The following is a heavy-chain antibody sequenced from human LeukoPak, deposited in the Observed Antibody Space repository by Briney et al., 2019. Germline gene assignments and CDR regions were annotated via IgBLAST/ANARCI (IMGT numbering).Heavy chain of an antibody. CDR2: ISYDGSNK. CDR1: GFTFDDYA. D-gene: IGHD3-22*01. CDR3: AKDAGVVVIANFFDH. Sequence: GGSLRLSCAASGFTFDDYAMHWVRQAPGKGLEWVAVISYDGSNKHYADSVKGRFNISRDNSKNTLYLQMNSLRAEDTAVYYCAKDAGVVVIANFFDHWGQGTLVTVSS. J-gene: IGHJ4*02. V-gene: IGHV3-30*18.